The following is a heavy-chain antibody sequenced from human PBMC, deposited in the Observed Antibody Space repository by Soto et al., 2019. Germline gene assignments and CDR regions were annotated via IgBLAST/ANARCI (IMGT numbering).Heavy chain of an antibody. J-gene: IGHJ6*02. Sequence: VASVKVSCKASGYTFTSYDINWVRQATGQGLEWMGWMNPNSGNTGYAQKFQGRVTMTRNTSISTAYMELSSLRSEDTAVYYCARAAYDSSGYYGMDVWGQGTTVTVSS. D-gene: IGHD3-22*01. V-gene: IGHV1-8*01. CDR1: GYTFTSYD. CDR2: MNPNSGNT. CDR3: ARAAYDSSGYYGMDV.